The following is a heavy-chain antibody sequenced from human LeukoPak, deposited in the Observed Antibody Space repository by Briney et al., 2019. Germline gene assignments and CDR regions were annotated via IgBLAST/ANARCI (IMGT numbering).Heavy chain of an antibody. CDR2: IYYSGST. V-gene: IGHV4-31*03. Sequence: SQTLSLTCTVSGGSISSGGYYWSWIRQHPGKGLEWIGYIYYSGSTYYNPSLKSRVTISVDTSKNQFSLKLSSVTAADTAVYYCARVKQWLVLSEYYFDYWGQGTLVTVSS. CDR1: GGSISSGGYY. J-gene: IGHJ4*02. CDR3: ARVKQWLVLSEYYFDY. D-gene: IGHD6-19*01.